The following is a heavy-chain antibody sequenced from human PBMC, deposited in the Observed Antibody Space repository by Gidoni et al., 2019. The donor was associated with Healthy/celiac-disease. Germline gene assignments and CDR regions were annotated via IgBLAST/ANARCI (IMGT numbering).Heavy chain of an antibody. J-gene: IGHJ4*02. CDR2: ISSSGSTI. CDR1: GFTFSSYE. D-gene: IGHD5-18*01. CDR3: ASTLSDTAMVRDY. Sequence: EVQLVESGGGLVQPGGSRRLSGAASGFTFSSYEMNWVRQAPGKGLEWVSYISSSGSTIYYADSVKGRFTISRDNAKNSLYLQMNSLRAEDTAVYYCASTLSDTAMVRDYWGQGTLVTVSS. V-gene: IGHV3-48*03.